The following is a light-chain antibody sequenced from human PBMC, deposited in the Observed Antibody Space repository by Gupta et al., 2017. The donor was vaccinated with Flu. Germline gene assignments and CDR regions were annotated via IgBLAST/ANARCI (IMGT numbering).Light chain of an antibody. J-gene: IGLJ3*02. CDR1: SFNVGNNY. Sequence: QSVLTQPPSVSAAPGQKVTIPCSGSSFNVGNNYVSWYQHLPGTAPKLLIYENNKRPSGIPDRFSGSKSGTSATLGISGLQTGDEADYFCGTWDSSLSAGVFGGGTKLTVL. V-gene: IGLV1-51*02. CDR3: GTWDSSLSAGV. CDR2: ENN.